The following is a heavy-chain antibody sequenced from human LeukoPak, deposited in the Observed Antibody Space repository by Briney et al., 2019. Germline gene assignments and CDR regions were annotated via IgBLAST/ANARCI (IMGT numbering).Heavy chain of an antibody. V-gene: IGHV4-34*01. CDR3: ARGQGATVPQVGKNWFDP. CDR2: VKESGGT. J-gene: IGHJ5*02. Sequence: SETLYLTCAVYIDSFSNYHWNWIRQTPGKGMEWIGEVKESGGTNIRPSLRSRIILSVDTSKNQFSLKLISVTVADTAIYYCARGQGATVPQVGKNWFDPWGQGTWVTVSS. CDR1: IDSFSNYH. D-gene: IGHD1-26*01.